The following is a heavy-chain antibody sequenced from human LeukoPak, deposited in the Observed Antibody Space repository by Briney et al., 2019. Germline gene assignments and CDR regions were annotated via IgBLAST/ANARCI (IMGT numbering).Heavy chain of an antibody. CDR2: ITGSGGST. V-gene: IGHV3-23*01. CDR1: GFTFSSYA. CDR3: AKERSSTFLPVDS. D-gene: IGHD6-13*01. Sequence: PGGSLRLSCAASGFTFSSYAMTWVRQAPGKGLEWVSSITGSGGSTYYADSVKGRFTISRDNSKNTLYLQMNNLGADDSALYYCAKERSSTFLPVDSWGQGTLVTVSS. J-gene: IGHJ4*02.